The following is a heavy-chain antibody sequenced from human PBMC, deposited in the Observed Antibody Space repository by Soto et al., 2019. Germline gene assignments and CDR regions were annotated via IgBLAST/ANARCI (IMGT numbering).Heavy chain of an antibody. CDR2: ISYDGSNK. Sequence: GGSLRLSCAASGFIFSSYGMHWVRQAPGKGLEWVAVISYDGSNKYYADSVKGRFTIPRDNSKNTLYLQMNSLRAEDTAVYYCAKGYYYDDSGYSIYFDYWAQGTLVTVSS. D-gene: IGHD3-22*01. J-gene: IGHJ4*02. V-gene: IGHV3-30*18. CDR3: AKGYYYDDSGYSIYFDY. CDR1: GFIFSSYG.